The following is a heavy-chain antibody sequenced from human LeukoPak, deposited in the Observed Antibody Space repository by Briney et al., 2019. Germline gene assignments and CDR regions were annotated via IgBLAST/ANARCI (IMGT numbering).Heavy chain of an antibody. CDR1: GGSISSGGYY. Sequence: PSETLSLTCTVSGGSISSGGYYWSWIRQHPGKGLEWIGYIYYSGSTYYNPSLKSRVTISVDTSKKQFSLKLGSVTAADTAMYYCAAMVVTDAFDIWGQGTMVTVSS. V-gene: IGHV4-31*03. CDR2: IYYSGST. J-gene: IGHJ3*02. CDR3: AAMVVTDAFDI. D-gene: IGHD2-21*02.